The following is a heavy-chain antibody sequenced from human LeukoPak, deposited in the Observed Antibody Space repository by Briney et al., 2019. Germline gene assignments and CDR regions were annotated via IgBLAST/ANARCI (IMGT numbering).Heavy chain of an antibody. J-gene: IGHJ4*02. D-gene: IGHD6-13*01. CDR2: LYYSGST. V-gene: IGHV4-39*01. Sequence: PSETLSLTCTVSGGSISSSSYYWGWIRQPPGKGLEWIGCLYYSGSTYYNLSLKSRVTISVDTSKNQFSLKLSSVTAADTAVYYCARQSGPYSSRWFDYWGQGTLVTVSS. CDR1: GGSISSSSYY. CDR3: ARQSGPYSSRWFDY.